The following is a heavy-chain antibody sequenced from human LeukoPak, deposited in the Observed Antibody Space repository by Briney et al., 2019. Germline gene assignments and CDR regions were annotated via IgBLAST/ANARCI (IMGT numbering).Heavy chain of an antibody. D-gene: IGHD1-26*01. Sequence: SETLSLPCTVSGGSISSSRYYWGWIRQPPGEGLEWIGRIYYSGSTYCHPSVQSRVTISLDTPKNPFSLKLSSVTAADTAVYYCARHAIVGASYFDYWGQGTLVTVSS. CDR2: IYYSGST. CDR1: GGSISSSRYY. V-gene: IGHV4-39*01. CDR3: ARHAIVGASYFDY. J-gene: IGHJ4*02.